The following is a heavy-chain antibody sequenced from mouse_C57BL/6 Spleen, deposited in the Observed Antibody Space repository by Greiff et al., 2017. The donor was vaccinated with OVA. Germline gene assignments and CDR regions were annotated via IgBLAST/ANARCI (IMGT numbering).Heavy chain of an antibody. J-gene: IGHJ2*01. Sequence: EVQLQESGPGLVKPSQSLSLTCSVPGYSITSGYYWNWIRQFPGNKLEWMGYISYDGSNNYNPSLKNRISITRDTSKNQFFLKLNSVTTEDTATYYCARDFGYTGGYWGQGTTLTVSS. CDR2: ISYDGSN. D-gene: IGHD2-2*01. V-gene: IGHV3-6*01. CDR3: ARDFGYTGGY. CDR1: GYSITSGYY.